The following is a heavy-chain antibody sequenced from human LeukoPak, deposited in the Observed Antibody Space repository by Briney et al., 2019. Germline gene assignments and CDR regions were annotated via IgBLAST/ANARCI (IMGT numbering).Heavy chain of an antibody. CDR3: AREGQQLADAFDI. CDR2: IYYSGNT. Sequence: SQTLSLTCTVSGGSIGSGDYYWSWIRQPPGKGLEWIGYIYYSGNTYYNPSLKSRVSISVDTSKNQFSLKLSSVTAADTAVYYCAREGQQLADAFDIWGQGTMVTVSS. D-gene: IGHD6-13*01. V-gene: IGHV4-30-4*01. CDR1: GGSIGSGDYY. J-gene: IGHJ3*02.